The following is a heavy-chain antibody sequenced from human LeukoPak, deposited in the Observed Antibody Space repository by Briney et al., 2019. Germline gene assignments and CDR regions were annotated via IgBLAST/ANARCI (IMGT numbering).Heavy chain of an antibody. CDR3: ARWVATIEHGFGI. J-gene: IGHJ3*02. CDR1: NGSLSGYY. CDR2: INPSGST. V-gene: IGHV4-34*01. Sequence: SETLSLTCAVYNGSLSGYYWSWIRQPPGKGLEWIGEINPSGSTNYNPSLESRVTISVDTSKNQFSLNLNSVTAADTAVYYCARWVATIEHGFGIWSQGTMVIVSS. D-gene: IGHD5-12*01.